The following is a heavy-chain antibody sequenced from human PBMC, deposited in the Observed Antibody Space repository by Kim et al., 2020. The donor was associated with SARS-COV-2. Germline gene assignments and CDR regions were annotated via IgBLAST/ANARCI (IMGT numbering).Heavy chain of an antibody. Sequence: SETLSLTCAVYGGSFSGYYWSWIRQPPGKGLEWIGEINHSGSTNYNPSLKSRVTISVDTSKNQFSLKLSSVTAADTAVYYCARGRGPYSSSSPLDYWGQGTLVTVSS. V-gene: IGHV4-34*01. J-gene: IGHJ4*02. CDR3: ARGRGPYSSSSPLDY. CDR2: INHSGST. D-gene: IGHD6-6*01. CDR1: GGSFSGYY.